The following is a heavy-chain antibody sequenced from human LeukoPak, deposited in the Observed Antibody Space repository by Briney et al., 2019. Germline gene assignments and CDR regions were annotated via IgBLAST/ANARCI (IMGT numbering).Heavy chain of an antibody. V-gene: IGHV3-48*02. CDR1: GFTFSSYS. J-gene: IGHJ3*02. CDR3: ARVGNIVVVNI. CDR2: ISSSSTI. Sequence: GGSLRLSCAASGFTFSSYSMNWVRQAPGKGLEWVSYISSSSTIYYADSVKGRFTISRDNAKNSLYLQMNSLRDEDTAVYYCARVGNIVVVNIWGQGTMVTVSS. D-gene: IGHD2-15*01.